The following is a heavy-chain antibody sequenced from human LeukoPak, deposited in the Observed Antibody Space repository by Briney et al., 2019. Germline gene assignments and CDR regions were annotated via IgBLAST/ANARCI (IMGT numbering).Heavy chain of an antibody. Sequence: GGSLRLSCVGSGFTFSSYSMNWVRQAPGKGLEWVSSISSSSSYIYYADSVKGRFTISRDNAKNSLYLQMNSLRAEDTAVYYCARVMWSYDAFDIWGQGTMVTVSS. D-gene: IGHD1-26*01. CDR3: ARVMWSYDAFDI. CDR2: ISSSSSYI. J-gene: IGHJ3*02. V-gene: IGHV3-21*01. CDR1: GFTFSSYS.